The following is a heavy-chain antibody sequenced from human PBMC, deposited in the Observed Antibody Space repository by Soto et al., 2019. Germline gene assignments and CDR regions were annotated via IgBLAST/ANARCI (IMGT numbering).Heavy chain of an antibody. CDR2: IYYSGST. Sequence: SETLSLTCTVSGGSVSSGSYYWSWLRQPPGKGLEWIGYIYYSGSTNYNPSLKRRVTISVDTSKNQFSLKLSSVTAADTAVYYCARGLAALYYFDYWGQGTLVTVSS. J-gene: IGHJ4*02. CDR1: GGSVSSGSYY. D-gene: IGHD3-16*01. CDR3: ARGLAALYYFDY. V-gene: IGHV4-61*01.